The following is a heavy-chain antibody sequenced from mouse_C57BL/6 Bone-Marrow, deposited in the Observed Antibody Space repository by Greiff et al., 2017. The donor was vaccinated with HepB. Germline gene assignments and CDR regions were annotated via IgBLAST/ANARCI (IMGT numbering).Heavy chain of an antibody. CDR1: GYTFTTYP. CDR3: ARSYYYGSRWYFDV. V-gene: IGHV1-47*01. CDR2: FHPYNDDT. Sequence: QVQLKESGAELVKPGASVKMSCKASGYTFTTYPIEWMKQNHGKSLEWIGNFHPYNDDTKYNEKFKGKATLTVEKSSSTVYLELSRLTSDDSAVYYCARSYYYGSRWYFDVWGTGTTVTVSS. D-gene: IGHD1-1*01. J-gene: IGHJ1*03.